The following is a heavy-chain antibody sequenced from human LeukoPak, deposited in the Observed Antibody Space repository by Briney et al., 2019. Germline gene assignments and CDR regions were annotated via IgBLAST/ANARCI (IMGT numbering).Heavy chain of an antibody. CDR3: ATLHDYGDTSGY. CDR1: GFTVSSNY. J-gene: IGHJ4*02. V-gene: IGHV3-53*01. CDR2: IYSGGST. D-gene: IGHD4-17*01. Sequence: GGSLRLSCAASGFTVSSNYMSWVRQAPGKGLEWVSVIYSGGSTYYADSVKGRFTIPRDNSKNTLYLQMNSLRAEDTAVYYCATLHDYGDTSGYWGRGTLVTVSS.